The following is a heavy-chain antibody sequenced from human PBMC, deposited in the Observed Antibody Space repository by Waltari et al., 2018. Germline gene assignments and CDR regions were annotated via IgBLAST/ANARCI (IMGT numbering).Heavy chain of an antibody. CDR3: ARALYDYIWGSYYDAFDI. V-gene: IGHV1-2*02. J-gene: IGHJ3*02. CDR2: INPNSGGT. Sequence: QVQLVQSGAEVKKPGASVKVSCTASGYTFTGYYMHWVRKAPGQGLEWRGWINPNSGGTNYAQKFQGRVTMTRDTSISTAYMELSRLRSDDTAVYYCARALYDYIWGSYYDAFDIWGQGTMVTVSS. CDR1: GYTFTGYY. D-gene: IGHD3-16*01.